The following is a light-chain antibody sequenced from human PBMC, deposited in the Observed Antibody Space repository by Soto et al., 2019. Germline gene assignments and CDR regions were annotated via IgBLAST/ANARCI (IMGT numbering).Light chain of an antibody. CDR2: GAS. J-gene: IGKJ1*01. V-gene: IGKV3-15*01. CDR1: QSVSSY. Sequence: EIVLTRSPSTLSLSPGEGSTLSCRASQSVSSYLAWYQQKPGQAPRLLIYGASTRATGIPARFSGSGSGTEFTLTISSLQSEDFAVYYCQQYGSSGTFGQGTKV. CDR3: QQYGSSGT.